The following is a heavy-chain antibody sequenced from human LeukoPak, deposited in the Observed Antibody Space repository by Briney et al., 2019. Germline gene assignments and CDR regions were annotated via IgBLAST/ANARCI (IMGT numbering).Heavy chain of an antibody. Sequence: SETLSLTCTVSGGSISSYYWSRIRQPPGKGLEWIGYIYYSGSTNYNPSLKSRVTISVDTSKNQFSLKLSSVTAADTAVYYCAREMARGAFDIWGQGTMVTVSS. CDR2: IYYSGST. V-gene: IGHV4-59*12. CDR1: GGSISSYY. J-gene: IGHJ3*02. CDR3: AREMARGAFDI. D-gene: IGHD5-24*01.